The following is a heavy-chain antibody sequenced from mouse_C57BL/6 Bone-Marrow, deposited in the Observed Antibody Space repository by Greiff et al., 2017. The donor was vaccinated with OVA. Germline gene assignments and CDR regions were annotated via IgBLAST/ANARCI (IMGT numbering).Heavy chain of an antibody. CDR1: GYAFSSSW. CDR2: IYPGDGDT. J-gene: IGHJ3*01. CDR3: ARGHYYGSSPFAY. Sequence: VHLVESGPELVKPGASVKISCKASGYAFSSSWMNWVKQRPGKGLEWIGRIYPGDGDTNYNGKFKGKATLTADKSSSTAYMQLSSLTSEDSAVYFCARGHYYGSSPFAYWGQGTLVTVSA. D-gene: IGHD1-1*01. V-gene: IGHV1-82*01.